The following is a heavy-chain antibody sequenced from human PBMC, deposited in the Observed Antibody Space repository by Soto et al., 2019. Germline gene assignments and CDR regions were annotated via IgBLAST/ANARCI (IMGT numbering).Heavy chain of an antibody. D-gene: IGHD1-1*01. CDR2: IDYSGNI. J-gene: IGHJ4*02. CDR3: ARHIHNQGFEYYFDS. V-gene: IGHV4-39*01. CDR1: GGSITSSGSA. Sequence: PSETLSLTCNASGGSITSSGSAWGWIRQSPGKGLEWIGTIDYSGNIYYIPSLKSRITISVDTSKIQISLKLSSVTAADTAVYYCARHIHNQGFEYYFDSWGQGTLVTVSS.